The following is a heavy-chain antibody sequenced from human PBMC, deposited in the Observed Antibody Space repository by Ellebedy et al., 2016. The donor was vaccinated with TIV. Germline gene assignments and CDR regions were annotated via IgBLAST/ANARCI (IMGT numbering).Heavy chain of an antibody. D-gene: IGHD1-26*01. Sequence: ASVKVSCXASGYTFTSYDINWVRQATGQGLEWMGWMNPNSGNTGYAQKFQGRVTMTRNTSISTAYMELSSLRSEDTAVYYCARDSVGAPPPAPYYYMDVWGKGTTVTVSS. CDR3: ARDSVGAPPPAPYYYMDV. CDR1: GYTFTSYD. CDR2: MNPNSGNT. J-gene: IGHJ6*03. V-gene: IGHV1-8*01.